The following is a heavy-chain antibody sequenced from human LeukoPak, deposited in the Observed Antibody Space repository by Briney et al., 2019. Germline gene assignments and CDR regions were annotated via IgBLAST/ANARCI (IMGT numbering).Heavy chain of an antibody. CDR2: INHSGSA. CDR1: GGSFSGYY. V-gene: IGHV4-34*01. CDR3: ASSYGVVDLRGQFDY. J-gene: IGHJ4*02. D-gene: IGHD2-15*01. Sequence: SETLSLTCAIYGGSFSGYYWSWIRQPPGKGLEWIGEINHSGSANYNPSLKSRVTISVDTSKNQFSLKLSSVTAADTAVYYCASSYGVVDLRGQFDYWGQGTLVTVSS.